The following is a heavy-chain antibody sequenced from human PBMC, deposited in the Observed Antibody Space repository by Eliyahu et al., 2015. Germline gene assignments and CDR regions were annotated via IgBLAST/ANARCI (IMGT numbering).Heavy chain of an antibody. D-gene: IGHD4-23*01. V-gene: IGHV4-31*03. CDR1: GGXISSGGYY. J-gene: IGHJ2*01. Sequence: QVQLQESGPGLVKPSQTLSLTCTXSGGXISSGGYYWSWIRQHPGKGLEWIGYIYYSGSTYYNPSLKSRVTISVDTSKNQFSLKLSSVTAADTAVYYCARTTTVVTPSWYFDLWGRGTLVTVSS. CDR3: ARTTTVVTPSWYFDL. CDR2: IYYSGST.